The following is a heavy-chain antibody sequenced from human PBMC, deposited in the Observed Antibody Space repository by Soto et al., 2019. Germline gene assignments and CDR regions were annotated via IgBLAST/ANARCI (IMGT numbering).Heavy chain of an antibody. Sequence: QVQLVESGGGVVQPGRSLRLSCAASGFTFSSYGMHWVRQAPGKGLEWVAVIWYDGSNKYYADSVKGRFTISRDNSKNTLYLQISSLRADDTAVYYCAGGSRAFDIWGQGTMVTVSS. D-gene: IGHD3-10*01. J-gene: IGHJ3*02. CDR2: IWYDGSNK. CDR1: GFTFSSYG. V-gene: IGHV3-33*01. CDR3: AGGSRAFDI.